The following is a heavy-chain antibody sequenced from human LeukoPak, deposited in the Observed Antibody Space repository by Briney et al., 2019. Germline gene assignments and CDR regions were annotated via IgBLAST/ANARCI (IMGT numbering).Heavy chain of an antibody. V-gene: IGHV1-18*01. D-gene: IGHD4-17*01. CDR3: ARWGFYGDYEFAFDI. Sequence: ASVKVSCKASGYTFTSYGISWVRQAPGQGLEWMGWISAYNGNTNYAQKLQGRVTMTTDTSTSTAYMELRSLRSDDTAVYYCARWGFYGDYEFAFDIWGQGTMVTVSS. J-gene: IGHJ3*02. CDR2: ISAYNGNT. CDR1: GYTFTSYG.